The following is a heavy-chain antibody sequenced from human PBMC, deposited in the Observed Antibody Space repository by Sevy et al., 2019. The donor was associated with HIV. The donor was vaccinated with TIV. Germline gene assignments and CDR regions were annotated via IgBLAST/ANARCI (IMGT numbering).Heavy chain of an antibody. J-gene: IGHJ3*02. CDR3: PTETGISDYHFWSGRDDTFDN. V-gene: IGHV3-15*01. CDR2: IKSKTDGGTT. Sequence: GGSLRLSCAASGFTFSNAWMSWVRQAPGKGLEWVGRIKSKTDGGTTDYAAPVKGRFTISTDESKNTLYLQMNSLKTEDTAVYYCPTETGISDYHFWSGRDDTFDNWGQGTMVTVSS. D-gene: IGHD3-3*01. CDR1: GFTFSNAW.